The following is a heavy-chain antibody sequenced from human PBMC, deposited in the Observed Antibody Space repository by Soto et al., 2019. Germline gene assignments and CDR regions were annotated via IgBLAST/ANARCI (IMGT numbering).Heavy chain of an antibody. V-gene: IGHV3-30-3*01. CDR1: GFTFSSYA. CDR2: ISYDGSNK. D-gene: IGHD4-17*01. J-gene: IGHJ4*02. CDR3: ARGGYGGLLFDY. Sequence: GGSLRLSCAASGFTFSSYAMHWVRQAPGKGLEWVAVISYDGSNKYYADSVKDRFTISRDNSKNTLYLQMNSLRAEDTAVYYCARGGYGGLLFDYWGQGTLVTVSS.